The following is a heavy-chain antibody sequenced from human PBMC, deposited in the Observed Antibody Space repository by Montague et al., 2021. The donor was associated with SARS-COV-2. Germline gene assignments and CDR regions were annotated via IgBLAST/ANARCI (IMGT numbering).Heavy chain of an antibody. J-gene: IGHJ3*01. D-gene: IGHD3-22*01. V-gene: IGHV4-39*02. Sequence: SETLSLTCTVSGGSITNNIDYWAWIRQPPGKGLEWIGSSYYTGNTYYNPSLKSRVTISGVTSKNHFTLKLSSVTAAETAAYYCARLKRYFDSSGSPSAFDFWGQGTKVTVSS. CDR1: GGSITNNIDY. CDR3: ARLKRYFDSSGSPSAFDF. CDR2: SYYTGNT.